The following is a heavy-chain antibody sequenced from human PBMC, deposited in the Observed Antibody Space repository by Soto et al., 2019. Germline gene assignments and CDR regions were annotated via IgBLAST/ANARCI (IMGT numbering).Heavy chain of an antibody. CDR2: ISAYDGKT. CDR1: GYTFNTYG. V-gene: IGHV1-18*01. Sequence: ASVKVSCKTSGYTFNTYGINWVRQAPGQGLELMGWISAYDGKTTYAEKFQGRVTLTTDTSTSTAYMELRSLRSDDTAVYYCARDPHEFWTSYWFDPWGQGTPVTVSS. D-gene: IGHD3-3*01. CDR3: ARDPHEFWTSYWFDP. J-gene: IGHJ5*02.